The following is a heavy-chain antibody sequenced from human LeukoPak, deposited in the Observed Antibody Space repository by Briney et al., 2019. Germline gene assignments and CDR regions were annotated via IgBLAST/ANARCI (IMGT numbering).Heavy chain of an antibody. V-gene: IGHV4-31*03. CDR3: ARADGGPNTIFGVPLIDY. D-gene: IGHD3-3*01. J-gene: IGHJ4*02. Sequence: PSQTLSLTCTVSGGSISSGDYYWSWIRQHPGKGLEWIGYIYYSGSTYYNPSLKSRVTISVDTSKNQFSLKLSSVTAADTAVYYCARADGGPNTIFGVPLIDYWGQGTLVTVSS. CDR2: IYYSGST. CDR1: GGSISSGDYY.